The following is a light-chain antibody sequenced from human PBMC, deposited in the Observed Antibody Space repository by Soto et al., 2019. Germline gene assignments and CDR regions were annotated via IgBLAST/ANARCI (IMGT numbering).Light chain of an antibody. V-gene: IGKV4-1*01. CDR3: AQYARSGR. CDR1: QRVLYSSNNKNY. J-gene: IGKJ1*01. Sequence: MTLSQDCLSLLHRESATIXCKSXQRVLYSSNNKNYLAWYQQKPGHAPRLLIYVASNRATGIPDRFSGSETGTDLTLLRTRLKREDFAVYYCAQYARSGRFGQGIKV. CDR2: VAS.